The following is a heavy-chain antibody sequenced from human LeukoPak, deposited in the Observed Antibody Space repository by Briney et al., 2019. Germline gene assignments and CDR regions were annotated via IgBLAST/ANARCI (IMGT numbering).Heavy chain of an antibody. CDR3: AKDMSTTRWYMDV. D-gene: IGHD1-26*01. CDR2: IKYDGSEK. Sequence: PGGSLRLSCAASGFTFSSYWMSWVRQAPGKGLEWVANIKYDGSEKYYVDSVKGRFTISRDNAKNSLYLQMNSLRAEDTALYYCAKDMSTTRWYMDVWGKGTTVTVSS. J-gene: IGHJ6*03. V-gene: IGHV3-7*03. CDR1: GFTFSSYW.